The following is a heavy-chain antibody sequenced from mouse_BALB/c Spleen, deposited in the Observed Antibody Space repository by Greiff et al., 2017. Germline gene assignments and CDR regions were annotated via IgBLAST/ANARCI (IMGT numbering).Heavy chain of an antibody. Sequence: EVQVVESGGGLVKPGGSLKLSCAASGFTFSSYAMSWVRQSPEKRLEWVAEISSGGSYTYYPDTVTGRFTISRDNAKNTLYLEMSSLRSEDTAMYYCARDGYDVGGYFDYWGQGTTLTVSS. CDR2: ISSGGSYT. CDR3: ARDGYDVGGYFDY. D-gene: IGHD2-2*01. CDR1: GFTFSSYA. J-gene: IGHJ2*01. V-gene: IGHV5-9-4*01.